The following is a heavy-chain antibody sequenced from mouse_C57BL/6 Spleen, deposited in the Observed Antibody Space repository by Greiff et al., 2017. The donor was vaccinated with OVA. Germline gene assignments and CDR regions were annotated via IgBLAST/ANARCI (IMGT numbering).Heavy chain of an antibody. CDR2: ISGGGGNT. CDR3: ARHSNYGDAMDY. D-gene: IGHD2-5*01. J-gene: IGHJ4*01. CDR1: GFTFSSYT. V-gene: IGHV5-9*01. Sequence: EVKLVESGGGLVKPGGSLKLSCAASGFTFSSYTMSWVRQTPEKRLEWVATISGGGGNTYYPDSVKGRFTISRDNAKSTLYLQLSSLRSEDTALYYCARHSNYGDAMDYWGQGTSVTVSS.